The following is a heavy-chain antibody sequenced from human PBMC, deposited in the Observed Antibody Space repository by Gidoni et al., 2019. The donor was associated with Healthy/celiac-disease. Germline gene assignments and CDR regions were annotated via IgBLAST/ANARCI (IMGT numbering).Heavy chain of an antibody. V-gene: IGHV4-61*01. Sequence: QVQLQESGPGLVKPSETLSLTCTVSGGSVSSGSYYWSWIRQPPGKGLEWIGYIYYSGSTNYNPSLKSRVTISVDTSKNQFSLKLSSVTAADTAVYYCARGPGSSNYYYGMDVWGQGTTVTVSS. CDR1: GGSVSSGSYY. CDR3: ARGPGSSNYYYGMDV. D-gene: IGHD6-6*01. J-gene: IGHJ6*02. CDR2: IYYSGST.